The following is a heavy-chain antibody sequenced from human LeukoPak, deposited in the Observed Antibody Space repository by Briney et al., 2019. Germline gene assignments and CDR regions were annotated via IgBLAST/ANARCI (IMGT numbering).Heavy chain of an antibody. D-gene: IGHD5-24*01. CDR2: IIPILGIA. Sequence: SVKVSCKASGGTFSSYTISWVRQAPGQGLEWMGSIIPILGIANYAQKFQGRVTITADKSTSTAYMELSSLRSEDTAVYYCAGGGRDGYNHGVRAGLYWYFDLWGRGTLVTVSS. J-gene: IGHJ2*01. CDR3: AGGGRDGYNHGVRAGLYWYFDL. V-gene: IGHV1-69*02. CDR1: GGTFSSYT.